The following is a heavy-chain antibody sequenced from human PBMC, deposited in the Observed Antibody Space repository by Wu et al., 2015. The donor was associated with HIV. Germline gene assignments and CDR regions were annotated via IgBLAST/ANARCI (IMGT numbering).Heavy chain of an antibody. D-gene: IGHD6-13*01. V-gene: IGHV1-8*01. CDR1: GYTFTSYD. Sequence: QVQLVQSGPEVKKPGASVKVSCKASGYTFTSYDINWVRQASGQRLEWMGWMNPNTGNTGYAREFQGRVAMTRDTSISTAYMELSSLRSEDTAIYYCARSPGMTAGLDYWGQGTLVTVSS. J-gene: IGHJ4*02. CDR2: MNPNTGNT. CDR3: ARSPGMTAGLDY.